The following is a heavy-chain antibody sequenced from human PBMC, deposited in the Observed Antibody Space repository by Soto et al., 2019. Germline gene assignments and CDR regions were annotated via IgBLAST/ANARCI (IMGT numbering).Heavy chain of an antibody. CDR1: GGSIISYC. Sequence: SETLSLTCTVAGGSIISYCWSWIRQPPGKGLEWIGYIYYSGSTNYNPSLKSRVTISVDTSKNQFSLKLSSVTAADTAVYHCARLSSSGWYNWFDPWGQGTLVTVSS. J-gene: IGHJ5*02. CDR2: IYYSGST. V-gene: IGHV4-59*08. D-gene: IGHD6-19*01. CDR3: ARLSSSGWYNWFDP.